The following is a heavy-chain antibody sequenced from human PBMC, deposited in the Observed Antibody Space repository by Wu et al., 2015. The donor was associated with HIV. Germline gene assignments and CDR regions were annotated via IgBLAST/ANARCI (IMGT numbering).Heavy chain of an antibody. Sequence: QVQLVQSGAEVKKPGASVKVSCKASGYTFTGYYMHWVRQAPGQGLEWMGWINPNSGGTNYAQKFQGRVTMTRDTSISTAYMELSRLRSDDTAVYYCARDNYYDSSGYYSLDGMDVWGQGTTVTVSS. J-gene: IGHJ6*02. V-gene: IGHV1-2*02. CDR2: INPNSGGT. CDR3: ARDNYYDSSGYYSLDGMDV. CDR1: GYTFTGYY. D-gene: IGHD3-22*01.